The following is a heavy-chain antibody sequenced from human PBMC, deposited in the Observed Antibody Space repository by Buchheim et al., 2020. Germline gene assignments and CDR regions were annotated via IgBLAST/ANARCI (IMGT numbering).Heavy chain of an antibody. J-gene: IGHJ6*02. D-gene: IGHD3-3*01. Sequence: QLQLQESGPGLVKPSETLSLTCTVSGGSISSSSYYWGWIRQPPGKGLEWIGSIYYSGSPYYNPSLKSRVTISVVTSKNHFFLKLSSVTAADTAVYYCARFTIFGLHYYYGMDVWGQGTT. CDR1: GGSISSSSYY. CDR3: ARFTIFGLHYYYGMDV. CDR2: IYYSGSP. V-gene: IGHV4-39*02.